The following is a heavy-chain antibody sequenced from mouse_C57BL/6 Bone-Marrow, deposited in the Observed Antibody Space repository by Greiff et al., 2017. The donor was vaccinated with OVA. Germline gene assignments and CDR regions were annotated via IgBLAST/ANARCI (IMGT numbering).Heavy chain of an antibody. CDR2: ISGGGGNT. CDR3: ARRMVTTTG. V-gene: IGHV5-9*01. J-gene: IGHJ3*02. D-gene: IGHD2-2*01. CDR1: GFTFSSYT. Sequence: EVMLVESGGGLVKPGGSLKLSCAASGFTFSSYTMSWVRQTPEKRLEWVATISGGGGNTYYPDSVKGRFTISRDNAKNTLYLQMSSLRSEDTALYYCARRMVTTTGWGQGTLVTVSA.